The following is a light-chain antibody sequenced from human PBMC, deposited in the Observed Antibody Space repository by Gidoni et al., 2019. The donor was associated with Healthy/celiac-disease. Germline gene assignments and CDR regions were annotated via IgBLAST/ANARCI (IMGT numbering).Light chain of an antibody. V-gene: IGKV1-9*01. J-gene: IGKJ1*01. CDR3: QQLNSYSWT. Sequence: DIQLTQSPSFLSASVGDRVTITCRASQGISSYLAWYQQKPWKAPKLLIYAASTLQSGVPSRFSGSGSGTEFTLTISSLQPEDFATYYCQQLNSYSWTFXXXTKVEIK. CDR1: QGISSY. CDR2: AAS.